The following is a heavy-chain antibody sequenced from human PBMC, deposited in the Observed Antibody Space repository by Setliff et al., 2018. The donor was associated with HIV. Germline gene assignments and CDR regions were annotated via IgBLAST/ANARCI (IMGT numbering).Heavy chain of an antibody. D-gene: IGHD3-10*01. CDR2: VNPNSGDA. V-gene: IGHV1-2*02. J-gene: IGHJ6*02. CDR1: GYTFTGHY. CDR3: ARNFGLSPSGKYYYYYGMDI. Sequence: GASVKVSCKASGYTFTGHYSHWVRQAPGQGLEWLGWVNPNSGDAIYAQNFQGRVTMTRDTSINAAYMELRGLRSDDTAVYYCARNFGLSPSGKYYYYYGMDIWGQGTTVTV.